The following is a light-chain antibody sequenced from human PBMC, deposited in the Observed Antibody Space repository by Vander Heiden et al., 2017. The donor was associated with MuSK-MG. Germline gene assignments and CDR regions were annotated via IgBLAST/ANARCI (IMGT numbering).Light chain of an antibody. Sequence: TQMTQSPSSLSASVADRITITCQASQDLSNYLNWYQQKPGKAPKRLIYDAYNFETGAPAPIIGPGPGKHFLGTMSSLQPVITARSYCQPYVNLPGGMGFTSGHGTKVDIK. CDR1: QDLSNY. J-gene: IGKJ3*01. V-gene: IGKV1-33*01. CDR2: DAY. CDR3: QPYVNLPGGMGFT.